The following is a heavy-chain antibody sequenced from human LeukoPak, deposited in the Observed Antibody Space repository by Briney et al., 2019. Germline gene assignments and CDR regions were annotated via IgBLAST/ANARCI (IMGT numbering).Heavy chain of an antibody. V-gene: IGHV4-34*01. Sequence: SETLSLTCAVYGGSSSGYYWSWIRQPPGKGLEWIGEINHSGSTNYNPSLKSRVTISVDTSKNQFSLNLTSVSAADTAVYYCVGGHQWLAFDSWGQGALVTVSS. J-gene: IGHJ4*02. CDR2: INHSGST. D-gene: IGHD6-19*01. CDR1: GGSSSGYY. CDR3: VGGHQWLAFDS.